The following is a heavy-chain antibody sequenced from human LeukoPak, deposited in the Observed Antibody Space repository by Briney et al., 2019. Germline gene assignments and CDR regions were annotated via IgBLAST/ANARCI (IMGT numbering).Heavy chain of an antibody. CDR3: ARDGRFRSGWYGPPDY. CDR1: GGSMSTYY. CDR2: IYYTGST. Sequence: SETLSLTCTVSGGSMSTYYWTWIRQPPGKGLEWIGFIYYTGSTNYNPSLKSRVTISVDTSKNQFSLKLSSVTAADTAVYYCARDGRFRSGWYGPPDYWGQGTLVTVSS. J-gene: IGHJ4*02. D-gene: IGHD6-19*01. V-gene: IGHV4-59*01.